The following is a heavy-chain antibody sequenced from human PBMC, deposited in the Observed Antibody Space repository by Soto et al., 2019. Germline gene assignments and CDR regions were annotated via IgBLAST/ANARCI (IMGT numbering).Heavy chain of an antibody. CDR3: ARKYSSSLYFDY. D-gene: IGHD6-6*01. V-gene: IGHV3-33*01. CDR1: GFTFSSYG. CDR2: IWYDGSNK. Sequence: XGSMRLSCAASGFTFSSYGMHWARQAPGKGLEWVAVIWYDGSNKYYADSVKGRFTISRDNSKNTLYLQMNSLRAEDTAVYYCARKYSSSLYFDYWGQGTLVTVSS. J-gene: IGHJ4*02.